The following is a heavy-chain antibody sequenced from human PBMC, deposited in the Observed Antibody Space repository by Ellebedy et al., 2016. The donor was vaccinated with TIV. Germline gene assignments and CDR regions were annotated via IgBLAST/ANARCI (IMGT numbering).Heavy chain of an antibody. CDR3: VRSGSDFDN. Sequence: GGSLRLXCATSGFTFRDFAMSWFRQAPGKGLEWLGFIRSTTYGATTKYAAPVKGRFTISRDDSTAIAYLQMNSLKTEDTAVYYCVRSGSDFDNWGQGTLVAVSA. V-gene: IGHV3-49*03. CDR1: GFTFRDFA. J-gene: IGHJ4*02. D-gene: IGHD5-12*01. CDR2: IRSTTYGATT.